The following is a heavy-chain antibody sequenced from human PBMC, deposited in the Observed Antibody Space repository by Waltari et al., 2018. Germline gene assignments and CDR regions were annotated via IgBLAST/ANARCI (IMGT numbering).Heavy chain of an antibody. CDR1: GFTFSSYT. J-gene: IGHJ5*01. CDR2: IRRNSLYL. CDR3: AREISSIAGAAYNWFDS. V-gene: IGHV3-21*01. Sequence: EVQLVESGGGLVKPGGSLRLSCAASGFTFSSYTMHWFRRAPGKGLEWVSSIRRNSLYLYYADSMRGRFTISRDNAKNSLFLQMNSLRAEDTALYYCAREISSIAGAAYNWFDSWGQGTLVTVSS. D-gene: IGHD6-13*01.